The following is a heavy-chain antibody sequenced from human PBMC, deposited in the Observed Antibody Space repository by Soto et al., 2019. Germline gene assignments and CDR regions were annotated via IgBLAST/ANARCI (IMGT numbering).Heavy chain of an antibody. V-gene: IGHV2-70*17. Sequence: ESGPTLVYPTQTLTLTCSFSGFSLTTSGLCVTWIRQPPGKALEWLARIDWDDDKFYSTSLKTRLTISKDTSRNQVVLTMTNMDPADTATYYCARTPYSTSWYYFDFWGQGILVTVSS. D-gene: IGHD6-13*01. CDR1: GFSLTTSGLC. CDR2: IDWDDDK. J-gene: IGHJ4*02. CDR3: ARTPYSTSWYYFDF.